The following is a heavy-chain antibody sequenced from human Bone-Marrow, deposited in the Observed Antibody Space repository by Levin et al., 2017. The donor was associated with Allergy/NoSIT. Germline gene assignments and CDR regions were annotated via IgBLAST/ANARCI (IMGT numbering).Heavy chain of an antibody. J-gene: IGHJ5*02. CDR2: IYHSGST. CDR3: GRDYSSVWANWVDP. V-gene: IGHV4-30-2*01. CDR1: GGSISSGGYS. D-gene: IGHD6-19*01. Sequence: SQTLSLTCAVSGGSISSGGYSWSWTRQPPGKGLEWIGHIYHSGSTYYNPSLKSRVTISVDMPKNQFSLTLNSVTGADTAVYYCGRDYSSVWANWVDPWGQGALVTVSS.